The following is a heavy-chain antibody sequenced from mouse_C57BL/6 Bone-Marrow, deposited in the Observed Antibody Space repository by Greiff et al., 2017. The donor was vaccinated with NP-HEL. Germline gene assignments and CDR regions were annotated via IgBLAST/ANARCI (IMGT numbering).Heavy chain of an antibody. V-gene: IGHV1-80*01. CDR1: GYAFSSYW. J-gene: IGHJ4*01. Sequence: VHLVESGAELVKPGASVKISCKASGYAFSSYWMNWVKERPGKGLEWIGQIYPGDGDTKYNGKFKGKATLTADKSSSTAYMQVSSLTSEDSAVYFCARGDDGSSRFGYDMDYWGQGTAVTVSS. CDR3: ARGDDGSSRFGYDMDY. D-gene: IGHD1-1*01. CDR2: IYPGDGDT.